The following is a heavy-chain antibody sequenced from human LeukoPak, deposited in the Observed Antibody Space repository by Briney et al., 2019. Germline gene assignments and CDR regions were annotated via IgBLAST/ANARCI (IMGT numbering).Heavy chain of an antibody. CDR1: GGTFRSYA. J-gene: IGHJ5*02. CDR3: AREASSIAAP. V-gene: IGHV1-69*13. CDR2: IIPIFGTA. Sequence: SVKVSXKASGGTFRSYAISWVRQAPGQGLEWMGGIIPIFGTANYAQKFQGRVTITADESTSTAYMELSSLRSEDTAVYYCAREASSIAAPWGQGTLVTVSS. D-gene: IGHD6-6*01.